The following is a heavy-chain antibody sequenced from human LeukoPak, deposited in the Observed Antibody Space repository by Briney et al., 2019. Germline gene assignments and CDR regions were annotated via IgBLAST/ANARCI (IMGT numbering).Heavy chain of an antibody. CDR2: ISWNSGSI. D-gene: IGHD6-13*01. CDR3: AKDATAAGQGENWFDP. Sequence: GRSLRLSCAASGFTFDDYAMHWVRQAPGKGLEWVSGISWNSGSIGYADSVKGRFTISRDNAKNSLYLQMNSLRAEDTALYYCAKDATAAGQGENWFDPWGQGTLVTVSS. J-gene: IGHJ5*02. V-gene: IGHV3-9*01. CDR1: GFTFDDYA.